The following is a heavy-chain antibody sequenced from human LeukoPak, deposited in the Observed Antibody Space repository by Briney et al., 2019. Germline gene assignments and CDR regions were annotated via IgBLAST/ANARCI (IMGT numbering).Heavy chain of an antibody. J-gene: IGHJ4*02. D-gene: IGHD4-17*01. CDR2: ITSSGNTI. CDR1: GFTFSSYE. CDR3: ARLTTMTTTGGPFDY. V-gene: IGHV3-48*03. Sequence: PGGSLRLSCAASGFTFSSYEMSWVRQAPGKGLEWVSYITSSGNTIYYADSVKGRFTISRDNAKNSLYLQMNSLRAEDTAVYYCARLTTMTTTGGPFDYWGQGTLVTVSS.